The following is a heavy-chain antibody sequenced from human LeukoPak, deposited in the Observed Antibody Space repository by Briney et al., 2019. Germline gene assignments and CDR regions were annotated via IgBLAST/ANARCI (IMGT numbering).Heavy chain of an antibody. CDR1: GYTFTGYY. CDR3: ARGEMYYDSSGYNY. D-gene: IGHD3-22*01. V-gene: IGHV1-2*06. Sequence: ASVKVSCKASGYTFTGYYMHWVRPAPGQGLEWMGRTNPNSGGTNYAQKFQGRVTMTRDTSISTAYMELSRLRSDDTAVYYCARGEMYYDSSGYNYWGQGTLVTVSS. J-gene: IGHJ4*02. CDR2: TNPNSGGT.